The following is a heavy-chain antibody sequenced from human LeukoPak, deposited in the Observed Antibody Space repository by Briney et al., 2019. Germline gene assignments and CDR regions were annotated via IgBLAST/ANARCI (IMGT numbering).Heavy chain of an antibody. Sequence: SETLSHTCAVYGGSFSGYYWSWIRQPPGKGLEWIGEINHSGSTNYNPSLKSRVTISVDTSKNQFSLKLSSVTAADTAVYYCARDQWDSGTYYFDYWGQGTLVTVSS. CDR3: ARDQWDSGTYYFDY. CDR1: GGSFSGYY. J-gene: IGHJ4*02. CDR2: INHSGST. D-gene: IGHD1-14*01. V-gene: IGHV4-34*01.